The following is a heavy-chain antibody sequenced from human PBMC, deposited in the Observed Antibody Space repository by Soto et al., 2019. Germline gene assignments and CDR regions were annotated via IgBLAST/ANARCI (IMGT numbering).Heavy chain of an antibody. V-gene: IGHV3-33*01. CDR3: AREWPGYDILTGYYFGGYGMDV. CDR1: GFTFSSYG. CDR2: IWYDGSNK. J-gene: IGHJ6*02. D-gene: IGHD3-9*01. Sequence: PGGSLRLSCAASGFTFSSYGMHWVRQAPGKGLEWVAVIWYDGSNKYYADSVKGRFTISRDNSKNTLYLQMNSLRAEDTAVYYCAREWPGYDILTGYYFGGYGMDVWGQGTTVTVSS.